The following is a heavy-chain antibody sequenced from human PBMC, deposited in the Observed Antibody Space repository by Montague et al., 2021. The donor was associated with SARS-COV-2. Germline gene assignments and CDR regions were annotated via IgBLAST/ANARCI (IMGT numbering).Heavy chain of an antibody. Sequence: SETLSLTCTASGGAMSSYYWSCIRQPPGKGLQWIGYIYYSGSNNYNPSLKSRVTILVDTSKNQFSLKLSSVTAADTAAYYCARHGCSSGRHRCGFNPWGQGTLVTVSS. CDR3: ARHGCSSGRHRCGFNP. D-gene: IGHD6-19*01. CDR1: GGAMSSYY. CDR2: IYYSGSN. V-gene: IGHV4-59*08. J-gene: IGHJ5*02.